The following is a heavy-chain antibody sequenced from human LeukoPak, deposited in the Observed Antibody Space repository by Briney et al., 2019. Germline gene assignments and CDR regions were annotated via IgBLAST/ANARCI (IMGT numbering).Heavy chain of an antibody. D-gene: IGHD6-13*01. CDR3: AKALGIVAASGNRVFDY. CDR2: ISSSGSGT. Sequence: PGGSLRLSCAASGFTFSTYAVSWVRQAPGKGLEWVSAISSSGSGTYYADSVKGRFTISRDDSKNTLYLQMNSLRAEDTAVYYCAKALGIVAASGNRVFDYWGQGILVTVSS. J-gene: IGHJ4*02. CDR1: GFTFSTYA. V-gene: IGHV3-23*01.